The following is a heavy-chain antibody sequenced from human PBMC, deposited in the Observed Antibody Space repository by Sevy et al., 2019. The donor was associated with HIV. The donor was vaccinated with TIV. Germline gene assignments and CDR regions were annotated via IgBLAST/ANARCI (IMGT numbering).Heavy chain of an antibody. Sequence: GGSLRLSCTASGFTFSNYAMNWVRQAPGKGLEWVSGISGSGSGSGTYYADSGKGRFTVSRDNSKNTLYLQMNSLRAEDTAVYYCAKDIVILVGDAFDIWGQGTMVTVSS. CDR1: GFTFSNYA. CDR2: ISGSGSGSGT. D-gene: IGHD3-22*01. J-gene: IGHJ3*02. V-gene: IGHV3-23*01. CDR3: AKDIVILVGDAFDI.